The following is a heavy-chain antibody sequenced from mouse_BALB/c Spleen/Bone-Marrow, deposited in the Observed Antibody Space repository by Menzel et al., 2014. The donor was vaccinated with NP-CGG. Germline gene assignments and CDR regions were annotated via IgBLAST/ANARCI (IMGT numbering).Heavy chain of an antibody. CDR1: GFNIKDYY. Sequence: VQLKQSGAELVRPGALVKLSCKASGFNIKDYYMHWVKRRPEQDLEWIGWIDPENGNTIYDPKFQGKASITADTSSNTAYLQLSSLTSEDTAVYYCARSTTATDYAMDYWGQGTSVTVSS. V-gene: IGHV14-1*02. CDR2: IDPENGNT. CDR3: ARSTTATDYAMDY. J-gene: IGHJ4*01. D-gene: IGHD1-2*01.